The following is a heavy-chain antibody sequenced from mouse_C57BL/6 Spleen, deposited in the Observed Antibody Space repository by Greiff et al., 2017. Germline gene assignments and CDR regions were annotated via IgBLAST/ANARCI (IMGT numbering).Heavy chain of an antibody. CDR1: GYTFTSYW. Sequence: QVQLQQPGAELVRPGTSVKLSCKASGYTFTSYWMHWVKQRPGQGLEWIGVIDPSDSYTNYNQKFKGKATLTVDTSSSTAYMQLSSLTSEDSAVYYCARYGIGDPVAYWGQGTLVTVSA. D-gene: IGHD1-1*01. CDR3: ARYGIGDPVAY. CDR2: IDPSDSYT. V-gene: IGHV1-59*01. J-gene: IGHJ3*01.